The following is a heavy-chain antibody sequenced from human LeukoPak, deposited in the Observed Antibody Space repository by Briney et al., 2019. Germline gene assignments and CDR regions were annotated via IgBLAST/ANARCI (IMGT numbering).Heavy chain of an antibody. V-gene: IGHV4-4*07. CDR3: ARCSREMATIFHY. J-gene: IGHJ4*02. D-gene: IGHD5-24*01. Sequence: KPSETLSLTCKVSGGSIRGYSWSSIRQPAGKGLEWIGHIFASGSTNYNPSLRSRLTMSVDTSKNQFSLKLTCVTAADTAVYYCARCSREMATIFHYWGQGTLVTVSS. CDR1: GGSIRGYS. CDR2: IFASGST.